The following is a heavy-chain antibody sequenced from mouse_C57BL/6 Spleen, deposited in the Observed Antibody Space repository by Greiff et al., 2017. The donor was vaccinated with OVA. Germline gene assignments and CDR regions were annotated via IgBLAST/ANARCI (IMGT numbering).Heavy chain of an antibody. D-gene: IGHD4-1*01. CDR1: GFSLTSYG. CDR3: AREGLGKAFAY. CDR2: IWSGGST. J-gene: IGHJ3*01. Sequence: QVQLQQSGPGLVQPSQSLSITCTVSGFSLTSYGVHWVRQSPGKGLEWLGVIWSGGSTDYNAAFISRLSISKDNSKSQVFFKMNSLQADDTAIYYCAREGLGKAFAYWGQGTLVTVSA. V-gene: IGHV2-2*01.